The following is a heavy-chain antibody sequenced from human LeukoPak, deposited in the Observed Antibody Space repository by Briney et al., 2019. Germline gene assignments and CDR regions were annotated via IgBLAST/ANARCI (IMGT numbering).Heavy chain of an antibody. Sequence: GATVKISCKASGYTFTDYYMHWVQQAPGKGLEWMGRVDPEDGETIYAEKFQGRVTITADTSTDTAYMELSSLRSEDTAVYYCARGGSLDAFDIWGQGTMVTVSS. CDR2: VDPEDGET. CDR3: ARGGSLDAFDI. V-gene: IGHV1-69-2*01. CDR1: GYTFTDYY. J-gene: IGHJ3*02. D-gene: IGHD1-26*01.